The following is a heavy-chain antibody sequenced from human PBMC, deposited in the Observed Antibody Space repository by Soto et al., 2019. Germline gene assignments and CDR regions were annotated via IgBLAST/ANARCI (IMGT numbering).Heavy chain of an antibody. CDR1: GGSLSSYY. D-gene: IGHD1-26*01. CDR2: IYYSDST. Sequence: QVQLQESGPGLVQPSKTLSLTCTVSGGSLSSYYWSWIRQSPGEGLENLVYIYYSDSTNYNPSFKSRVTLSVDTSRNHFSLTLTSMTHSDTAVYYCARGWCERERYLMDVWGQGTTVTVSS. J-gene: IGHJ6*02. CDR3: ARGWCERERYLMDV. V-gene: IGHV4-59*08.